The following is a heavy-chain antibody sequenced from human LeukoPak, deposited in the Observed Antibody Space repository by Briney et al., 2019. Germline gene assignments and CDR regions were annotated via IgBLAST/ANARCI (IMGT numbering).Heavy chain of an antibody. CDR3: ARDYGEGGHYFDY. D-gene: IGHD4-17*01. CDR1: GFTFSTYW. J-gene: IGHJ4*02. Sequence: PGGSLRLPCAAPGFTFSTYWMHWVRQAPGKGLVWLSRISSDGSSTNYADSVKGRFTISRDNAKNTLYLQMNSLRAEDTAAYYCARDYGEGGHYFDYWGQGTLVTVSS. CDR2: ISSDGSST. V-gene: IGHV3-74*01.